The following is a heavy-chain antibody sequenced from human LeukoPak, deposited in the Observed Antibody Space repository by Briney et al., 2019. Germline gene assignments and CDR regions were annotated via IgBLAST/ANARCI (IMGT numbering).Heavy chain of an antibody. D-gene: IGHD4-17*01. CDR2: IIPIFGTA. Sequence: SVKVSCKASGGTFSSYAISWVRQAPGQGLEWMGGIIPIFGTANYAQKFQGRVTITADESTSTAYMELSSLRSEDTAVYYCGGLVSYGDYPEVFDIWGQGTMVTVSS. J-gene: IGHJ3*02. V-gene: IGHV1-69*13. CDR3: GGLVSYGDYPEVFDI. CDR1: GGTFSSYA.